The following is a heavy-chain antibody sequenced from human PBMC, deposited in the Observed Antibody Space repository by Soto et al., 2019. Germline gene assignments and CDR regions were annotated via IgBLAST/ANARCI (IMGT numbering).Heavy chain of an antibody. Sequence: QVLLVESGGGVIQPGKSLRLSCAASGFRFSLYAMHWLRQAPGKGLEWVAVISDDGNVRKFGDSVKGRFAISRDSAKSTLYLEMFSLRSEDTAVYYCARDPCGYPLGYFAVWGQGTMVTVSS. CDR2: ISDDGNVR. D-gene: IGHD3-22*01. J-gene: IGHJ3*01. V-gene: IGHV3-30*09. CDR1: GFRFSLYA. CDR3: ARDPCGYPLGYFAV.